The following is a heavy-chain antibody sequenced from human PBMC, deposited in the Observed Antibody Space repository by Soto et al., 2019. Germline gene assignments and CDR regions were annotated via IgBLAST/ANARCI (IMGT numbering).Heavy chain of an antibody. CDR2: ISSSSSTI. J-gene: IGHJ3*02. D-gene: IGHD2-15*01. Sequence: GGSLRLSCAASGFPFSSYSMNWVRQAPGKGLEWVSYISSSSSTIYYADSVKGRFTISRDNAKNSLYLQMNSLRAEDTAVYYCASKGYCSGGSCYSSAFDIWGQGTMVTVSS. CDR3: ASKGYCSGGSCYSSAFDI. CDR1: GFPFSSYS. V-gene: IGHV3-48*01.